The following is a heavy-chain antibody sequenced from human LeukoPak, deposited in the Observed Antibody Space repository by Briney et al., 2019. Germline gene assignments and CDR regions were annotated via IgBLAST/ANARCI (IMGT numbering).Heavy chain of an antibody. CDR1: GGSISSYY. Sequence: PSETLSLTCTVSGGSISSYYWSWIRQPAGKGLEWIGRIYTSGSTNYNPSLKSRVTMSVDTSKNQFSLMLSSVTAADTAVYYCARDVIAAAGYYYYGMDVWGQGTTVTVSS. CDR3: ARDVIAAAGYYYYGMDV. D-gene: IGHD6-13*01. CDR2: IYTSGST. J-gene: IGHJ6*02. V-gene: IGHV4-4*07.